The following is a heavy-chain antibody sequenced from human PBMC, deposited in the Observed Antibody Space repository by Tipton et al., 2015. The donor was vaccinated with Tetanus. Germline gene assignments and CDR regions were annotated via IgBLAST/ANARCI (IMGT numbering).Heavy chain of an antibody. V-gene: IGHV1-2*06. CDR1: GFTFIAYY. J-gene: IGHJ4*02. D-gene: IGHD6-6*01. Sequence: QLVQSGPEVKKAGASVKVSCRTSGFTFIAYYIHWVRQAPGQGLEWMGRINSNTGATNYAQRFQGRVTLTRDSSISTAYMELSSLKSDDTAVYFCARVSDRAARRPLDYWGQGSLVTVSS. CDR2: INSNTGAT. CDR3: ARVSDRAARRPLDY.